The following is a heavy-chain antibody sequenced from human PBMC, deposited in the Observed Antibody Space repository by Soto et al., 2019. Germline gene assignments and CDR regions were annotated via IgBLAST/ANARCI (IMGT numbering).Heavy chain of an antibody. CDR2: ISYDGSNK. J-gene: IGHJ6*02. D-gene: IGHD5-12*01. CDR1: GFTFSSYA. V-gene: IGHV3-30-3*01. Sequence: GGSLSLSCAASGFTFSSYAMHWVRQAPGKGLEWVAVISYDGSNKYYADSVKGRFTISRDNSKNPLYLQMNSLGAEDTAVYYCAREGVYSGYVLYYYYYGMDVWGQGTTVTVSS. CDR3: AREGVYSGYVLYYYYYGMDV.